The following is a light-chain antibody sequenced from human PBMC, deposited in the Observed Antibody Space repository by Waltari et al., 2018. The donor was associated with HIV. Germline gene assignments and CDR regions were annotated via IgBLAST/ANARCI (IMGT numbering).Light chain of an antibody. CDR2: DVS. CDR3: SPYTSGSTCYV. V-gene: IGLV2-14*01. Sequence: QSALTQPASVSGSPGQSITISCTGTSSDVGGYNYVSWYQQTPGKAPKLMIYDVSNRPSGVSNRFTGTKSCNTASLAISALQAEDDADYYCSPYTSGSTCYVFGTGTKVTVL. CDR1: SSDVGGYNY. J-gene: IGLJ1*01.